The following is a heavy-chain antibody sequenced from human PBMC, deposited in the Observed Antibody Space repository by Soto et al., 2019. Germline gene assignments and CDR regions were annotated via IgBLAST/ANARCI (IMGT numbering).Heavy chain of an antibody. V-gene: IGHV1-69*12. CDR3: ARMRAAAAHYYYYGMDV. J-gene: IGHJ6*02. D-gene: IGHD6-13*01. CDR2: IIPICGTA. Sequence: QVQLVQSGAEVKKPGSSVKVSCKASGGTFSSYAISWVRQAPGQGLEWMGGIIPICGTANYAQKFQGRVTITADEPTSTAYMELSSLRSEDTAVYYCARMRAAAAHYYYYGMDVWGQGTTVTVSS. CDR1: GGTFSSYA.